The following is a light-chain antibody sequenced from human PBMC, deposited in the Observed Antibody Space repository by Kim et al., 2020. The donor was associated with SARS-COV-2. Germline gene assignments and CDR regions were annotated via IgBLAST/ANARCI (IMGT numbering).Light chain of an antibody. V-gene: IGLV2-18*02. CDR2: EVS. CDR1: SSDVGSYNR. J-gene: IGLJ2*01. Sequence: GQSVTISCAGTSSDVGSYNRVSWYQQAPGTAPNLMIYEVSNRPSGVPDRFSGSKSGNTASLTISGLQAEDEADYYCKSYTSSSTLVFGGGTQLTVL. CDR3: KSYTSSSTLV.